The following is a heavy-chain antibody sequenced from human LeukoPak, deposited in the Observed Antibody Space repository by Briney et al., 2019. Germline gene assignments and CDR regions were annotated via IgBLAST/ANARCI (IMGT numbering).Heavy chain of an antibody. CDR2: ISGSGGST. V-gene: IGHV3-23*01. J-gene: IGHJ4*02. CDR3: AKTDTLQPIDY. CDR1: GVTFSSYA. Sequence: GGSLRLSCAASGVTFSSYAMSWVRQAPGKGLEWGSAISGSGGSTYYADSVKGRFTISRDNSKNTLYLQMNSLRAEDTAVYYSAKTDTLQPIDYWGQGTLVTVSS. D-gene: IGHD2-15*01.